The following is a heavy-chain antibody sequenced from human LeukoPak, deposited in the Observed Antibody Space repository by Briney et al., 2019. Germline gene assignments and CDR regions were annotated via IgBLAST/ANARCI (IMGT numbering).Heavy chain of an antibody. CDR1: GGSISSSSYY. V-gene: IGHV4-39*01. Sequence: PSETLSLTCTVSGGSISSSSYYWGWIRQPPGKGLEWIGSIYYSGSTYYNPSLKSRVTISVDTSKNQFSLKLSSVTAADTAVYYCDSGSYYGGPFDYWGQGTLVTVSS. CDR2: IYYSGST. J-gene: IGHJ4*02. D-gene: IGHD1-26*01. CDR3: DSGSYYGGPFDY.